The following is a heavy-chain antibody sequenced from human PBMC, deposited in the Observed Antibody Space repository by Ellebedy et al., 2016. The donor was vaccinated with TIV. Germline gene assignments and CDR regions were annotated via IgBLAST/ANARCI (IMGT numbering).Heavy chain of an antibody. CDR2: IKEDGSDK. V-gene: IGHV3-7*03. CDR1: GFTFSSYW. CDR3: TRRGSMFDH. Sequence: ETLSLXXVASGFTFSSYWMSWVRQAPGKGLEWVANIKEDGSDKYYVDSVKGRFTISRDNARDSLYLQMNSLRAEDTAVYYCTRRGSMFDHWGQGTLVSVSS. J-gene: IGHJ4*02.